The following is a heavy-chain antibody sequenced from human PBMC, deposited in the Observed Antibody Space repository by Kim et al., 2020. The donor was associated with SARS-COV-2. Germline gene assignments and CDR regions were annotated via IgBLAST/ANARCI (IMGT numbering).Heavy chain of an antibody. J-gene: IGHJ6*02. Sequence: GGSLRLSCAASGFTFSSYGMHWVRQAPGKGLEWVAVIWYDGSNKYYADSVKGRFTISRDNSKNTLYLQMNSLRAEDTAVYYCAKDGGRDGYDYIWGSYRPNYYYSGMDVWGQGTTVTVSS. V-gene: IGHV3-33*06. CDR2: IWYDGSNK. CDR3: AKDGGRDGYDYIWGSYRPNYYYSGMDV. CDR1: GFTFSSYG. D-gene: IGHD3-16*02.